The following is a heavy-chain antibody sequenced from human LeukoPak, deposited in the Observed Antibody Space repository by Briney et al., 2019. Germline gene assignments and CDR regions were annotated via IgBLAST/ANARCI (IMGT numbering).Heavy chain of an antibody. CDR3: ARGGEDPYGFGELLKPLDY. D-gene: IGHD3-10*01. V-gene: IGHV3-23*01. CDR2: IRDSGDST. J-gene: IGHJ4*02. Sequence: QTGGSLRLSCAASGFTFSNYAMSWVRQAPGKGLEWVSGIRDSGDSTYYADSVKGRFTISRDNAKNSLYLQMNSLRAEETAVYYCARGGEDPYGFGELLKPLDYWGQGTLVTVSS. CDR1: GFTFSNYA.